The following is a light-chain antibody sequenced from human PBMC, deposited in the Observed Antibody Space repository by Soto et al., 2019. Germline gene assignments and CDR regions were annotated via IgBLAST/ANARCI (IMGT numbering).Light chain of an antibody. CDR2: AAS. Sequence: AIRMTQSPSSFSASTGDRVTITCRASQGISSYLALYQQKPGKAPKLLIYAASTLQSGVPSRFSGSGSGTDFTLTVSCLQSEAFATYSCRQYYSYPRAFGQGMKMEIK. CDR3: RQYYSYPRA. J-gene: IGKJ1*01. V-gene: IGKV1-8*01. CDR1: QGISSY.